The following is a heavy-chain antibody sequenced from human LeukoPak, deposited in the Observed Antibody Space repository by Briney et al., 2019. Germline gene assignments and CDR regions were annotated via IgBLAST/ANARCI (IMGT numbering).Heavy chain of an antibody. D-gene: IGHD6-13*01. Sequence: KPSETLSLTCTVSGVSISSYYWSWIRQSAGKGLEWIGRIYSSRSTNYNPSIKSRVTMSIHKSKNLLSLNLSAVTAASTVMYYCAKGGSSWYNWFDPWGQGTLVTVSS. V-gene: IGHV4-4*07. CDR3: AKGGSSWYNWFDP. CDR2: IYSSRST. J-gene: IGHJ5*02. CDR1: GVSISSYY.